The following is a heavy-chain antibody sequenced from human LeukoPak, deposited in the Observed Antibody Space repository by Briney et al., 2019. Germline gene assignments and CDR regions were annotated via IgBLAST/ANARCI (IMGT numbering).Heavy chain of an antibody. CDR2: ISPSSTYI. D-gene: IGHD6-19*01. Sequence: GGSLRLSCAASGFTFSNSDMEWVRQAPGKGLEWVSSISPSSTYIYYAESMRGRFTVSRDNAKNSLYLQMNSLTAEDTAVYYCARNLNSPIAVAGSDYWGQGTLVTVSS. V-gene: IGHV3-21*01. CDR1: GFTFSNSD. CDR3: ARNLNSPIAVAGSDY. J-gene: IGHJ4*02.